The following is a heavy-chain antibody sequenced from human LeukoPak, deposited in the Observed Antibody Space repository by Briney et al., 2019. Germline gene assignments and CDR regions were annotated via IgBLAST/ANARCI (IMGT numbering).Heavy chain of an antibody. Sequence: ASVKVSCKASGYTFTGYYMHWVRQAPGQGLEWMGRINPNSGGTTYAQKFQGRVTMTRDTSISTAYMVLSRLRSDDTAVYYCARESIAARYFDYWGQGTLVTVSS. V-gene: IGHV1-2*06. CDR3: ARESIAARYFDY. J-gene: IGHJ4*02. CDR2: INPNSGGT. CDR1: GYTFTGYY. D-gene: IGHD6-6*01.